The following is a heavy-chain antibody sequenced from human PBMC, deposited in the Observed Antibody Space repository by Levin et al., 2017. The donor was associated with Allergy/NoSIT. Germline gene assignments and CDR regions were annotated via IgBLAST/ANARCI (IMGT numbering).Heavy chain of an antibody. CDR3: ARYSGSLGPQPEFDP. V-gene: IGHV1-18*01. D-gene: IGHD1-26*01. CDR1: GYTFTSYG. CDR2: ISAYNGNT. J-gene: IGHJ5*02. Sequence: GASVKVSCKASGYTFTSYGISWVRQAPGQGLEWMGWISAYNGNTNYAQKLQGRVTMTTDTSTSTAYMELRSLRSDDTAVYYCARYSGSLGPQPEFDPWGQGTLVTVSS.